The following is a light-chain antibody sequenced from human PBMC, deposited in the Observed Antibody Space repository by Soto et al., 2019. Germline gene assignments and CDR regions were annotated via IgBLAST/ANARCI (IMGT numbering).Light chain of an antibody. V-gene: IGLV1-40*01. CDR2: GNS. CDR3: QSYDSSLSGCV. CDR1: SSNIGAGYD. Sequence: QSALTQPPSVSGAPGQRVTISCTGSSSNIGAGYDVHWYQQLPGTAPKLLIYGNSNRPSGVPDRFSGSKSGTSASLAITGLQGEDEADYYCQSYDSSLSGCVFGGGTKLTVL. J-gene: IGLJ3*02.